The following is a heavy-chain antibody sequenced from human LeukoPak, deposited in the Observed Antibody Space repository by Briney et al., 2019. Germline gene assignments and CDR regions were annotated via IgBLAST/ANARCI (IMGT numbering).Heavy chain of an antibody. CDR2: IFHSGAT. Sequence: SETLSLTCTVSGDSISSNNWWNWIRQPPGKGLEWIGEIFHSGATNYNPSLKSRVTISVDKSKNQFSLELTSVTAADTAVYFCARDRRGSRGYALDYWGQGTLVTVSS. D-gene: IGHD2-2*01. CDR3: ARDRRGSRGYALDY. CDR1: GDSISSNNW. V-gene: IGHV4-4*02. J-gene: IGHJ4*02.